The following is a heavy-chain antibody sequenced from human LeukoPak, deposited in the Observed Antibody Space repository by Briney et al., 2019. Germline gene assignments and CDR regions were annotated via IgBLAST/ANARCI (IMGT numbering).Heavy chain of an antibody. CDR3: ARGPPYYDFWSGYSHWFDP. CDR1: GGSFSGYY. Sequence: PSETLSLTCAVYGGSFSGYYWSWIRQPPGKGLEWIGEINHSGSTDYNPSLKSRVTISVDTSKNQFSLKLSSVTAADTAVYYCARGPPYYDFWSGYSHWFDPWGQGTLVTVSS. J-gene: IGHJ5*02. CDR2: INHSGST. V-gene: IGHV4-34*01. D-gene: IGHD3-3*01.